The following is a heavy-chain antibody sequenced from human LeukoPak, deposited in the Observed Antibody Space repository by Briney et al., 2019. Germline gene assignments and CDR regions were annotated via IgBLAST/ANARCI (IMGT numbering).Heavy chain of an antibody. CDR2: ISGSGGST. Sequence: GGSLRLSCAASGFTFSSYAMSWVRQAPGKGLEWVSAISGSGGSTYYADSVKGRFTISRDNSKNTLYLQMNSLRAEDTAVYYCAKDGRGYSYGYAVDFDYRGQGTLVTVSS. J-gene: IGHJ4*02. D-gene: IGHD5-18*01. V-gene: IGHV3-23*01. CDR3: AKDGRGYSYGYAVDFDY. CDR1: GFTFSSYA.